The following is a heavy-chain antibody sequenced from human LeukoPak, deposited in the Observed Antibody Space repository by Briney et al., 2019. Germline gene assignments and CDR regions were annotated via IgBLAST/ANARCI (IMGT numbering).Heavy chain of an antibody. CDR1: GGSISSSSYY. V-gene: IGHV4-39*01. D-gene: IGHD2-21*02. Sequence: SETLSLTCTVSGGSISSSSYYWGWIRQPPGKGLEWLGSIYYSGGTYYNPSLKSRVTISVDTSKNQFSLKLSSVTAADTAVYYCARNPPFAYCGGDCYPWSQGTLVTVSS. CDR2: IYYSGGT. CDR3: ARNPPFAYCGGDCYP. J-gene: IGHJ4*02.